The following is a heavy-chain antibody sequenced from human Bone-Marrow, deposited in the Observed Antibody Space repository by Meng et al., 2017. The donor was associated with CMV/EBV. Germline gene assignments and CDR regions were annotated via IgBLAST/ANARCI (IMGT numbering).Heavy chain of an antibody. Sequence: GESLKISCKTSGYSFTNNFIYWVRQAPGQGLECMGLINPSGGSASYSQKFQGRVTMSRDTPTSTVYMELSSLRSEDTAVYFCARGEFRGVIKDNDAFDIWGQGTMVTVSS. CDR3: ARGEFRGVIKDNDAFDI. V-gene: IGHV1-46*01. CDR1: GYSFTNNF. J-gene: IGHJ3*02. CDR2: INPSGGSA. D-gene: IGHD3-10*01.